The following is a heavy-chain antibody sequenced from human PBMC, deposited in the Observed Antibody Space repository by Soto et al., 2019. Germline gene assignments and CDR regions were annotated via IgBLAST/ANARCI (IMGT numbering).Heavy chain of an antibody. Sequence: PSETLSLTCTVSGGSISSYYWSWIRQPPGKGLEWIGYIYYSGSTNYNPSLKSRVTISVDTSKNQFSLKLSSVTAADTAVYYCARESVAGAGLYYYYYGMDGWGKGTTVTV. CDR1: GGSISSYY. CDR3: ARESVAGAGLYYYYYGMDG. V-gene: IGHV4-59*01. D-gene: IGHD6-13*01. CDR2: IYYSGST. J-gene: IGHJ6*04.